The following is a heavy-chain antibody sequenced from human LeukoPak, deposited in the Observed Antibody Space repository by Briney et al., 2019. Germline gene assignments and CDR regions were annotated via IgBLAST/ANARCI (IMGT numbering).Heavy chain of an antibody. Sequence: AGGSLRLSCAASGFTFRRHWMSWVRQAPGKGMEWVANIKEDGSEKHYVDSVKGRFTISRDNAENSVFLQMNSLRVEDTAVYYCARDRYFSIWGQGTLVSVSS. V-gene: IGHV3-7*01. CDR1: GFTFRRHW. CDR2: IKEDGSEK. D-gene: IGHD2-21*01. J-gene: IGHJ3*02. CDR3: ARDRYFSI.